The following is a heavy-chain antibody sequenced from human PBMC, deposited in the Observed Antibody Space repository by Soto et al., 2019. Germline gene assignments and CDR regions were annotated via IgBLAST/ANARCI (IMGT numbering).Heavy chain of an antibody. CDR2: IWHDGSNI. CDR3: AKAPDYVWGNYRPILGFDF. J-gene: IGHJ4*02. Sequence: GGSLRLSCAASGFTFSTYGMHWVRQAPGKGLDWVAVIWHDGSNIHYADSVKGRFTISRDNSENTLYLQMNSLRADDTAVYYCAKAPDYVWGNYRPILGFDFWGQGTLVTVSS. V-gene: IGHV3-30*02. CDR1: GFTFSTYG. D-gene: IGHD3-16*02.